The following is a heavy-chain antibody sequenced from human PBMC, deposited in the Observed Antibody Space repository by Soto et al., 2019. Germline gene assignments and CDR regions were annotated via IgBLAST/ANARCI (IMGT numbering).Heavy chain of an antibody. CDR2: IYYSGST. V-gene: IGHV4-39*01. J-gene: IGHJ5*02. CDR3: ARRHDCSGGSCYLKGWYNLFDP. CDR1: GGSISSSSYY. Sequence: SETLSLTCTVSGGSISSSSYYWGWIRQPPGKGLEWIGSIYYSGSTYYNPSLKSRVTISVDTSKNQFSLKLSSVTAADTAVYYCARRHDCSGGSCYLKGWYNLFDPWGQGTLVTVSS. D-gene: IGHD2-15*01.